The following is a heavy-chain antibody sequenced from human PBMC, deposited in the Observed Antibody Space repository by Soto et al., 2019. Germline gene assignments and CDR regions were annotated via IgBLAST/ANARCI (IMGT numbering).Heavy chain of an antibody. CDR1: GFTFSSYG. CDR3: ARRTYLSGSYYFDY. CDR2: IWYDGSNK. D-gene: IGHD1-26*01. V-gene: IGHV3-33*01. Sequence: PGGSLRLSCAASGFTFSSYGMHWVRQAPGKGLEWVAVIWYDGSNKYYADSVKGRFTISRDNSKNTLYLQMNSLRAEDTAVYYCARRTYLSGSYYFDYWGQGTLVTVSS. J-gene: IGHJ4*02.